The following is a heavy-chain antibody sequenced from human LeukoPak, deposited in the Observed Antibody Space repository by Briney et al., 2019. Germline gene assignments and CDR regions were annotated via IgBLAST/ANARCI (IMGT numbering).Heavy chain of an antibody. CDR1: GGSISSYY. V-gene: IGHV4-59*01. J-gene: IGHJ4*02. CDR3: AREYCSGGSCYYKN. D-gene: IGHD2-15*01. CDR2: IYYSGST. Sequence: SETLSLTCTVSGGSISSYYWSWIRQPPGKGLEWIGYIYYSGSTKYNPSLKSRVTISIDTSTNQFSLKLSSVTAADTAVYYCAREYCSGGSCYYKNWGQGTLVTVSS.